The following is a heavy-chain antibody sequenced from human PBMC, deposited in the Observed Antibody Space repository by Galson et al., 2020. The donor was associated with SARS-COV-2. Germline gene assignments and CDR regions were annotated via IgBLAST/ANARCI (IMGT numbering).Heavy chain of an antibody. CDR3: ASQYSSSWYAEYFQH. CDR1: GGSVRSGSHF. CDR2: VNTRGTT. V-gene: IGHV4-61*02. J-gene: IGHJ1*01. D-gene: IGHD6-13*01. Sequence: SETLSLTCSVSGGSVRSGSHFWSWIRQPAGEGLEWIGRVNTRGTTRYNPSLESRVTISVDTSKNQFSLKLSSVTAADTAVYYCASQYSSSWYAEYFQHWGQGTLVTVSS.